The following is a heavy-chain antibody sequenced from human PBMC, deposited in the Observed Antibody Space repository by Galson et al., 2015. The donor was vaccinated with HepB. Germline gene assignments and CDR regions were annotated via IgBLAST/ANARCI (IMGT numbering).Heavy chain of an antibody. CDR3: ARRSQAGQQLGGGYYYYYYMDV. CDR1: GGTFSSYA. D-gene: IGHD6-13*01. Sequence: SVKVSCKASGGTFSSYAISWVRQAHGQGLEWMGGIIPIFGTANYAQKFQGRVTITADESTSTAYMELSSLRSEDTAVYYCARRSQAGQQLGGGYYYYYYMDVWGKGTTVTVAS. J-gene: IGHJ6*03. V-gene: IGHV1-69*13. CDR2: IIPIFGTA.